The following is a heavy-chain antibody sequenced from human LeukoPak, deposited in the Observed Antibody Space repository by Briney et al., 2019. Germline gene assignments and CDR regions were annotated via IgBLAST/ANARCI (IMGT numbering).Heavy chain of an antibody. CDR1: GFTFSSYG. D-gene: IGHD3-10*01. J-gene: IGHJ6*03. CDR3: AKEPMVRGVTDYYYMDV. Sequence: GGSLRLSCAASGFTFSSYGMHWVRQAPGKGLEWVAFIRYDGSNKYYADSVKGRFTIFRDNSKNTLYLQMNSLRAEDTAVYYCAKEPMVRGVTDYYYMDVWGKGTTVTVSS. CDR2: IRYDGSNK. V-gene: IGHV3-30*02.